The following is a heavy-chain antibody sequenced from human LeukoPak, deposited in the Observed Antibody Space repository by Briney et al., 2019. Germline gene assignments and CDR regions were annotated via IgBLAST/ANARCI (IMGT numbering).Heavy chain of an antibody. CDR1: VGSISSGSYY. Sequence: PSQTLSLTCTVSVGSISSGSYYWSWIRQPAGKGLEWIGRIYTSATTNYNPSLKSRVTISVDTSKNQFSLKLSSVTAADTAVYYCARAPYSSRWYWFDPWGQGTLVTVSS. D-gene: IGHD6-13*01. CDR3: ARAPYSSRWYWFDP. J-gene: IGHJ5*02. CDR2: IYTSATT. V-gene: IGHV4-61*02.